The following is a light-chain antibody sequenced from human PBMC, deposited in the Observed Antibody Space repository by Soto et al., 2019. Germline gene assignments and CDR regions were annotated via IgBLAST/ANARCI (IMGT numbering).Light chain of an antibody. CDR2: GAS. J-gene: IGKJ4*01. V-gene: IGKV3-20*01. CDR3: QQYGSSPLT. Sequence: EIVLTQSPGTLSLSPGERATLSCRSSKSVSSSYLAWYQQKPGQAPRRLIYGASSRATGIPDRFSGSGSGTDFTLTISRLEPEDFAVYYCQQYGSSPLTFGGGTKVEIK. CDR1: KSVSSSY.